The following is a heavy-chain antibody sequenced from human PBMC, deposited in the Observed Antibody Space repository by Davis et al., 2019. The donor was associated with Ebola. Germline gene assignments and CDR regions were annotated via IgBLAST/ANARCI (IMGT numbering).Heavy chain of an antibody. Sequence: GESLKISCQASGYTFTSYWIGWVRQMPGKGLEWISLISPGDSDTRYSPSFQGRVTMSVDKSISTAYLQWSSLKASDTAIYYCARQSVAGIIDYWGQGTLVTVSS. J-gene: IGHJ4*02. V-gene: IGHV5-51*01. CDR1: GYTFTSYW. CDR2: ISPGDSDT. CDR3: ARQSVAGIIDY. D-gene: IGHD6-19*01.